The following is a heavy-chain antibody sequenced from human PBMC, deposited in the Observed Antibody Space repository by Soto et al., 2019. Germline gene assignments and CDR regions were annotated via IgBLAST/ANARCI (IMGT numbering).Heavy chain of an antibody. D-gene: IGHD6-13*01. V-gene: IGHV3-21*01. Sequence: SGWSLRLSCAASGFTFSSYSMNWVRQAPGKGLEWVSSISSSSSYIYYADSVKGRFTISRDNAKNSLYLQMNSLRAEDTAVYYCARVLIGVVAGIAAAGIDYWGQGTLVTVSS. CDR3: ARVLIGVVAGIAAAGIDY. J-gene: IGHJ4*02. CDR2: ISSSSSYI. CDR1: GFTFSSYS.